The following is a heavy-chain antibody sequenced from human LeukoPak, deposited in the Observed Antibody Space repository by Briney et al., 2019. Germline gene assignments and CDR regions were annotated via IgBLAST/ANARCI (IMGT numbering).Heavy chain of an antibody. CDR2: IRYDGSNK. Sequence: GGSLRLSCAASGFTFSSYGMHWVRQAPGKGLEWVAFIRYDGSNKYYADSVKGRFTISRDNSKNTLYLQMNSLRAEDTAVYYCAREGGYSNYALDYWGQGTLVTVSS. J-gene: IGHJ4*02. D-gene: IGHD4-11*01. CDR3: AREGGYSNYALDY. CDR1: GFTFSSYG. V-gene: IGHV3-30*02.